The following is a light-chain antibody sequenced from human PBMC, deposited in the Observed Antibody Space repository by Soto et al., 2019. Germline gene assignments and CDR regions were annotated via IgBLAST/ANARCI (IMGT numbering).Light chain of an antibody. CDR1: QSISDY. V-gene: IGKV1-39*01. CDR3: QQSYSLPRT. J-gene: IGKJ1*01. Sequence: DIQMTQSPSSLSASVGDRVTISCRASQSISDYLNWYQQTPGKAPKLLVYGASRLQSGAPSRFSGSGSGTEFTLTISSLQSEDFATYYCQQSYSLPRTFGPGPKVEIK. CDR2: GAS.